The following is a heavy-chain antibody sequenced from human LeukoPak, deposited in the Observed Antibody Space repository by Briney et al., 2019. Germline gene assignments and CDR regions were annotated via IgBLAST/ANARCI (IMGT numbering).Heavy chain of an antibody. V-gene: IGHV3-23*03. CDR2: IYSGGST. Sequence: GGSLRLSCAASGFTFDDYAMHWVRQAPGKGLEWVSVIYSGGSTYYADSVKGRFTISRDNSKNTLYLQMNSLRAEDTAVYHCAKAPGTATAARYFEYWGQGTLVTVSS. CDR3: AKAPGTATAARYFEY. J-gene: IGHJ4*02. CDR1: GFTFDDYA. D-gene: IGHD1-1*01.